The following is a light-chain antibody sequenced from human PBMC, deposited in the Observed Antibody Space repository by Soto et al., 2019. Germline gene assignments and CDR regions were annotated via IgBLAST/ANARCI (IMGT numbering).Light chain of an antibody. J-gene: IGKJ1*01. CDR3: QQCSFSPRT. V-gene: IGKV3-20*01. CDR2: DAS. Sequence: EIVLTQSPGTLSLSPGERATLSCRASQSVTNNYLDWFQQKPGQAPRLLIYDASIRADGIPDRFSGSGSETDFTLTISRLEPEDSAVYYYQQCSFSPRTFGQGTKVEIK. CDR1: QSVTNNY.